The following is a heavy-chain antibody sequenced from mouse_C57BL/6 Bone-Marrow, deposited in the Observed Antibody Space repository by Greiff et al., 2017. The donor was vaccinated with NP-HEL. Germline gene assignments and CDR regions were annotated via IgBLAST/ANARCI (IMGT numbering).Heavy chain of an antibody. CDR1: GYTFTSYG. CDR3: AKIYYYGSSSAWFAY. Sequence: QVQLQQSGAELARPGASVKLSCKASGYTFTSYGISWVKQRTGQGLEWIGEIYPRSGNTYYNEKFKGKATLTADKSSSTAYMELRSLTSEDSAVYFCAKIYYYGSSSAWFAYWGQGTLVTVSA. D-gene: IGHD1-1*01. CDR2: IYPRSGNT. V-gene: IGHV1-81*01. J-gene: IGHJ3*01.